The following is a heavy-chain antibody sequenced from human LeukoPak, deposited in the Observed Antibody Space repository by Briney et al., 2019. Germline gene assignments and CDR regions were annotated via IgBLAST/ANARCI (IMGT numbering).Heavy chain of an antibody. CDR3: AKLGKTENHYGSGRFSYYYYMDV. J-gene: IGHJ6*03. D-gene: IGHD3-10*01. V-gene: IGHV3-30*18. Sequence: GGSLRLSCAASGFTFSSYGMHWVRQAPGKGLEWVAVISYDGSNKYYADSVKGRFTISRDNSKNTLYLQMNSPRAEDTAVYYCAKLGKTENHYGSGRFSYYYYMDVWGKGTTVTISS. CDR1: GFTFSSYG. CDR2: ISYDGSNK.